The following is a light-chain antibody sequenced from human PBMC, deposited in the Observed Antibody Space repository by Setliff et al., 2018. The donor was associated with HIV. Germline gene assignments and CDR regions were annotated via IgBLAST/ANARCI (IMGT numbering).Light chain of an antibody. Sequence: QSALTQPASVSGSPGQSITISCTGTSSDVGGYNYVSWYQQHPGKAPKLMIFDVSNRPSGVSNRFSGSKSGNTASLTISGLQAEDEADYYCSSYTTSSTVVFGGGTKATV. CDR2: DVS. V-gene: IGLV2-14*03. CDR3: SSYTTSSTVV. CDR1: SSDVGGYNY. J-gene: IGLJ2*01.